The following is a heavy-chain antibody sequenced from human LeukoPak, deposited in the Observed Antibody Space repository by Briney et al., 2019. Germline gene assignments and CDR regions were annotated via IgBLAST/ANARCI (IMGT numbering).Heavy chain of an antibody. Sequence: GESLKISRKGSGYSFTSYWIGCVRQMPGKGLEWMGIIYPGDSDTRYSPSFQGQVTISADKSISTAYLQWSSLKASDTAMYYCARRCSTSCHYAFDIWGQGTMVTVSS. CDR2: IYPGDSDT. V-gene: IGHV5-51*01. CDR3: ARRCSTSCHYAFDI. J-gene: IGHJ3*02. D-gene: IGHD2-2*01. CDR1: GYSFTSYW.